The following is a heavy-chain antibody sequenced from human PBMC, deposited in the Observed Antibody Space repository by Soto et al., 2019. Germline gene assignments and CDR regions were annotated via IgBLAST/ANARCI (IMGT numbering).Heavy chain of an antibody. V-gene: IGHV4-34*01. J-gene: IGHJ2*01. CDR2: INHSGSS. Sequence: SETLSLTCAVHGGSFSGFYWTWIRQPPGKGLEWIGEINHSGSSNYNPPPKSRVTMSLDTSRNQFSLSLNSVTAADTAVYYCARMAGPWYFDLWGRGTLVTVSS. CDR3: ARMAGPWYFDL. CDR1: GGSFSGFY.